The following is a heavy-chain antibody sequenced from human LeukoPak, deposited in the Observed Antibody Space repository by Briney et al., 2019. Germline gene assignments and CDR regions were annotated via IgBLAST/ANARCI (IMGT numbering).Heavy chain of an antibody. V-gene: IGHV3-48*04. Sequence: GGSLRLSCAASGFTFSSYSMNWVRQAPGKGLEWVSCISSSGSTIYYADSVKGRFTISRDNAKNSLYLQMNSLRAEDTAVYYCARGRPSHYFDYWGQGTLVTVSS. CDR2: ISSSGSTI. D-gene: IGHD2-2*01. CDR1: GFTFSSYS. CDR3: ARGRPSHYFDY. J-gene: IGHJ4*02.